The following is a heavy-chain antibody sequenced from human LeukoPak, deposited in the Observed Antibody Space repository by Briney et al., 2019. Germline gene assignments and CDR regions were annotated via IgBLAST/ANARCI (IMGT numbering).Heavy chain of an antibody. D-gene: IGHD3-22*01. CDR1: GGSFSGYS. Sequence: SETLSLTCAVYGGSFSGYSWSWIRQPPGKGLEWIGEINHSGSTNYNPSLKSRVTISVDTSKNQFSLKLSSVTAADTAVYYCAGLDSSGYYFDYWGQGTLVTVSS. J-gene: IGHJ4*02. CDR2: INHSGST. CDR3: AGLDSSGYYFDY. V-gene: IGHV4-34*01.